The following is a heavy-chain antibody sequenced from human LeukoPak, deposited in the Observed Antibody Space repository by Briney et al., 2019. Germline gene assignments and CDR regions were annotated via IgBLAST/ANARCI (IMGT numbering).Heavy chain of an antibody. CDR2: IYHGSA. CDR1: DDSVSSSRYY. V-gene: IGHV4-61*01. Sequence: SETLSLTCTVSDDSVSSSRYYWTWIRQPPGKGLEWIGYIYHGSATYDPSLESRVTLSMDTSKNQYSLKMTSVTAADTAVYYCAREGGRQWLVSGALDSWGQGTLVTVSS. D-gene: IGHD6-19*01. CDR3: AREGGRQWLVSGALDS. J-gene: IGHJ5*01.